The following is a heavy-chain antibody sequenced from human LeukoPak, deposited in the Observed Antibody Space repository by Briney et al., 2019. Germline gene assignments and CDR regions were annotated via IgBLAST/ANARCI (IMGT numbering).Heavy chain of an antibody. D-gene: IGHD3-10*01. CDR2: IWYDGSNK. CDR3: AAMVRGVIRNWFDP. J-gene: IGHJ5*02. V-gene: IGHV3-30*02. Sequence: PGGSLRLSCAASGFTFSSYGMHWVRQAPGKGLEWVAFIWYDGSNKYYADSVKGRFTISRDNSKNTLYLQMNSLRAEDTAVYYCAAMVRGVIRNWFDPWGQGTLVTVSS. CDR1: GFTFSSYG.